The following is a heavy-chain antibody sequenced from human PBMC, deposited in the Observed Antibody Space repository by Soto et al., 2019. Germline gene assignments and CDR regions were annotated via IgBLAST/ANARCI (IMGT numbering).Heavy chain of an antibody. CDR3: AKKGLLWFGELLFEGGLFDY. CDR1: GFTFSSYA. D-gene: IGHD3-10*01. CDR2: ISGSGGST. V-gene: IGHV3-23*01. J-gene: IGHJ4*02. Sequence: GGSLRLSCAASGFTFSSYAMSWVRQAPGKGLEWVSAISGSGGSTYYADSVKGRFTISRDNSKNTLYLQMNSLRAEDTAVYYCAKKGLLWFGELLFEGGLFDYWGQGTLVTVSS.